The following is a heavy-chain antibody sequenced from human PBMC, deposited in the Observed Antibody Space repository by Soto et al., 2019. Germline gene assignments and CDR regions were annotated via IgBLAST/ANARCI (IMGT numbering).Heavy chain of an antibody. CDR3: ARFLEWCSPCSTWFDP. D-gene: IGHD3-3*01. Sequence: PSETLSLTCTVSGGSISSYYWSWIRQPPGKGLEWIGHIYYSGSTNYNPSLKSRVTISVDTSKNQFSLKLSSVTAADTAVYYCARFLEWCSPCSTWFDPWGQGTLVTVS. CDR2: IYYSGST. V-gene: IGHV4-59*01. CDR1: GGSISSYY. J-gene: IGHJ5*02.